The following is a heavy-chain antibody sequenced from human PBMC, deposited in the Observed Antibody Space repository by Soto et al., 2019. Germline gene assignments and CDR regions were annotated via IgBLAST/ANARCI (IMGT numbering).Heavy chain of an antibody. J-gene: IGHJ4*02. CDR3: AKRVAYSSSSAYFDY. Sequence: PGVSLRLSCAASVFTFSSYSMSWVRQAPGKGLAWVAFITSTSDTIYYADSVKGRFTVSRDNSKNTLYLQMNSLSAEDTAVYFCAKRVAYSSSSAYFDYWGQGALVTVSS. CDR2: ITSTSDTI. V-gene: IGHV3-48*01. D-gene: IGHD6-6*01. CDR1: VFTFSSYS.